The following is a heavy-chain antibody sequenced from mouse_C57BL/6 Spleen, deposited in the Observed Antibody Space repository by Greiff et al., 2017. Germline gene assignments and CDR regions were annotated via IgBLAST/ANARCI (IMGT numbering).Heavy chain of an antibody. Sequence: QVQLQQSGAELVRPGSSVKLSCKASGYTFTSYWMDWVKQRPGQGLEWIGNIYPSDSETHYNQKFKDKATLTVDKSSSTAYMQLSSLTSEDSAVYYCARGGYSNYLDYWGQGTTLTVSS. J-gene: IGHJ2*01. CDR1: GYTFTSYW. D-gene: IGHD2-5*01. CDR2: IYPSDSET. CDR3: ARGGYSNYLDY. V-gene: IGHV1-61*01.